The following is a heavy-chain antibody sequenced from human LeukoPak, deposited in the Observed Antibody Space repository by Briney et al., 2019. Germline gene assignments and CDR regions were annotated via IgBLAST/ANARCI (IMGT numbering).Heavy chain of an antibody. Sequence: ASVKVSCKASGYTFTSYGIRWVRQAPGQGLEWMGWISTYNGDTNYAQKLQGRVTMTTDTSTSTAYMALRSLRSDDTAVYYCARLRSIAARWGPFDYWGQGTLVTVSS. CDR2: ISTYNGDT. J-gene: IGHJ4*02. CDR1: GYTFTSYG. CDR3: ARLRSIAARWGPFDY. V-gene: IGHV1-18*01. D-gene: IGHD6-6*01.